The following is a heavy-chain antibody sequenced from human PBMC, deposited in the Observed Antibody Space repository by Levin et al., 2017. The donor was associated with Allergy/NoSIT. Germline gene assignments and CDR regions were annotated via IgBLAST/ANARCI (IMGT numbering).Heavy chain of an antibody. CDR2: INTDGSTT. V-gene: IGHV3-74*01. D-gene: IGHD1-26*01. Sequence: PSETLSLTCAASGFTFSSYWMHWVRQAPGKGLVWVSRINTDGSTTNYADSVKGRFTISRDNAKNTLYLQMNSLRAEDTAVYYCARALIVGATSGGDYWGQGTLVTVSS. CDR1: GFTFSSYW. J-gene: IGHJ4*02. CDR3: ARALIVGATSGGDY.